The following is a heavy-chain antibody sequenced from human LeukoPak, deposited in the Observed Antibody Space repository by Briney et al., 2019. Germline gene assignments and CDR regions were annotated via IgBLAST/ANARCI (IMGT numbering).Heavy chain of an antibody. CDR1: GFTFSSYE. J-gene: IGHJ3*02. D-gene: IGHD1-26*01. CDR3: ARDAVGARVDAFDI. Sequence: TGGSLRLSCAASGFTFSSYEMNWVRKAPGKGLEWVSYISSSGSTIYYADSVKGRFTIPRDNDKNSLYLQMNSLRAEDTAVYYCARDAVGARVDAFDIWGQGTMVTVSS. CDR2: ISSSGSTI. V-gene: IGHV3-48*03.